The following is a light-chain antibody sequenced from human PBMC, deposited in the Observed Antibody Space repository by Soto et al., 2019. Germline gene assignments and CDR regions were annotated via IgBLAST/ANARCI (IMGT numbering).Light chain of an antibody. V-gene: IGLV1-44*01. CDR1: TSNIGRNS. Sequence: QAVVTQPPSASGTPGQRVTISCSGSTSNIGRNSVHWYQHLPGTAPKLLIYSNDQRPSGVPDRFSGSKSGNTASLTISGLQAEDEADYYCCSYAGNNNWVFGGGTKLTVL. CDR2: SND. J-gene: IGLJ3*02. CDR3: CSYAGNNNWV.